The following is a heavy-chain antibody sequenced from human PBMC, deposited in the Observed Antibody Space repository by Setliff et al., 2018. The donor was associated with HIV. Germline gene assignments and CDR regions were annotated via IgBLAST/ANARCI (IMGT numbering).Heavy chain of an antibody. J-gene: IGHJ4*02. Sequence: SVKVSCKTSGYNFTYFGITWVRQAPGQGLEWMGGIIPIFGTTNYAQRFQGRVSITADASTSTAYMELSSLRSEDTAMYFCARDNYYDTSGAIGYWGQGTMVTVSS. CDR2: IIPIFGTT. V-gene: IGHV1-69*13. D-gene: IGHD3-22*01. CDR3: ARDNYYDTSGAIGY. CDR1: GYNFTYFG.